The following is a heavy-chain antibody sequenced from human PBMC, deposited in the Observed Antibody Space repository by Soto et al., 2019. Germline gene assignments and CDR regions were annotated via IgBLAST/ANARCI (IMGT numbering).Heavy chain of an antibody. CDR3: ARDPLLGTTGTHQAFDI. V-gene: IGHV3-33*01. CDR1: GFTFSSYG. J-gene: IGHJ3*02. D-gene: IGHD1-1*01. CDR2: IWYDGSNK. Sequence: GGSLRLSCAASGFTFSSYGMHWVRQAPGKGLEWVAVIWYDGSNKYYADSVKGRFTISRDNSKNTLYLQMNSLRAEDTAVYYCARDPLLGTTGTHQAFDIWGQGTMVTVSS.